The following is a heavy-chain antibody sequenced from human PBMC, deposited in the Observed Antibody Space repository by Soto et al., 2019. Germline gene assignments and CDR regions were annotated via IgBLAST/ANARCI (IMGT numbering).Heavy chain of an antibody. CDR2: INPNSGGT. CDR3: ARAVIAAAPPFDY. J-gene: IGHJ4*02. CDR1: GYTFTGYY. Sequence: ASVKVSCKASGYTFTGYYMHWVRQAPGQGLEWMGWINPNSGGTNYAQKFQGWVTMTRDTSISTAYMELSRLGSDDTAVYYCARAVIAAAPPFDYWGQGTLVTVSS. D-gene: IGHD6-13*01. V-gene: IGHV1-2*04.